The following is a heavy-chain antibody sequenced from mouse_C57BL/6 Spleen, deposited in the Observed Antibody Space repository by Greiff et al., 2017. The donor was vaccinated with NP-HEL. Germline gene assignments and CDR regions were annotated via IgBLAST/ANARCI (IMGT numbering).Heavy chain of an antibody. D-gene: IGHD1-1*01. Sequence: EVQGVESGGGLVQPGGSMKLSCVASGFTFSNYWMNWVRQSPEKGLEWVAQIRLKSDNYATHYAESVKGRFTISRDDSKSSVYLQMNNLRAEDTGIYYCTGLYGSSYGYAMDYWGQGTSVTVSS. J-gene: IGHJ4*01. V-gene: IGHV6-3*01. CDR3: TGLYGSSYGYAMDY. CDR1: GFTFSNYW. CDR2: IRLKSDNYAT.